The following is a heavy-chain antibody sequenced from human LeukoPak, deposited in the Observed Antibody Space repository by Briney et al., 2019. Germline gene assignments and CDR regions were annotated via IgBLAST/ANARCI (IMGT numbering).Heavy chain of an antibody. V-gene: IGHV4-59*01. CDR2: IYYTGSV. CDR3: ARARTTVVTRFKYYFDY. D-gene: IGHD4-23*01. J-gene: IGHJ4*02. Sequence: SETLSLTCTVSGGSISTFYWTWIRQPPGKGLEWIGHIYYTGSVEYNPSLKSRVTISVDTSKNQFSLNLSSVTAEDTAVYYCARARTTVVTRFKYYFDYWGQGTLVTVSS. CDR1: GGSISTFY.